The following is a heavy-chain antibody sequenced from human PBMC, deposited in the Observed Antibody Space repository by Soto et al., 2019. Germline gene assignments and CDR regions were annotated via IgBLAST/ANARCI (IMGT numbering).Heavy chain of an antibody. V-gene: IGHV4-31*03. CDR2: INYSGTT. Sequence: QVQLQESGPGLVKPSQTLSLTCSVSGGSFSSDSFIWRWVRQFPGKGLEWIGYINYSGTTYYNPYLRSRITMSVDTSTNQFSLNLSSVTAADTAVYYCARDHKWDGMDVWGQGTTVTVSS. CDR1: GGSFSSDSFI. CDR3: ARDHKWDGMDV. J-gene: IGHJ6*02. D-gene: IGHD1-26*01.